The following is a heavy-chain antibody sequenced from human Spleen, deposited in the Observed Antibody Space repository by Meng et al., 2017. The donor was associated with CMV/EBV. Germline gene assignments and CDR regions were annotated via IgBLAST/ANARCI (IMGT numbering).Heavy chain of an antibody. Sequence: SLKISCAASGFTFDDYAMHWVRQAPGKGLEWVSGISWNSGYLAYADSVKGRFTISRDNAKNSLYLQMNSLRAEDTAVYYCAREVGATDYFDYWGQGTLVTVSS. V-gene: IGHV3-9*01. D-gene: IGHD1-26*01. CDR3: AREVGATDYFDY. J-gene: IGHJ4*02. CDR2: ISWNSGYL. CDR1: GFTFDDYA.